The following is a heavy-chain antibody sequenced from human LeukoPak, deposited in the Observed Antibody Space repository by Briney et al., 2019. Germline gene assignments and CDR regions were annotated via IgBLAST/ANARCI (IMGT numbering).Heavy chain of an antibody. D-gene: IGHD3-3*01. CDR3: ARGGDEWLYYFDY. J-gene: IGHJ4*02. Sequence: GGSLRLSCAASGFTFSSYDMHWDRQATGKGLEWVSAIGTAGDTYYPGSVKGRFTISRENAKNSLYLQMNSLRAGDTAVYYCARGGDEWLYYFDYWGQGTLVTVSS. CDR2: IGTAGDT. V-gene: IGHV3-13*01. CDR1: GFTFSSYD.